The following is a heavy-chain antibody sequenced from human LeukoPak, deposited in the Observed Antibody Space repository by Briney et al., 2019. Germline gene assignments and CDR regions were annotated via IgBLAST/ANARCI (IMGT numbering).Heavy chain of an antibody. D-gene: IGHD2-2*01. CDR2: ISASGGST. CDR3: AKEPREYCSSTSWHNWFGA. J-gene: IGHJ5*02. V-gene: IGHV3-23*01. CDR1: GFTFNNYA. Sequence: GGSLRLSCAASGFTFNNYAMSWVRQAPGKGLEWVSAISASGGSTYYADSVKGRFTISRDNSKNTLFLQMTSLRAEDTAVYYCAKEPREYCSSTSWHNWFGAWGKGALVTVSS.